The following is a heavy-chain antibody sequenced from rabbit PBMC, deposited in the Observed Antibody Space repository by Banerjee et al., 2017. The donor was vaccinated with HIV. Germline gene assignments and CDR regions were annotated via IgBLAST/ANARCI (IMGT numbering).Heavy chain of an antibody. CDR2: IGTSSGTT. J-gene: IGHJ4*01. CDR1: GFSFSSTYY. V-gene: IGHV1S40*01. D-gene: IGHD1-1*01. CDR3: ARCGYYRDEACNL. Sequence: QSLEESGGDLVKPGASLTLTCTASGFSFSSTYYMCWVRQAPGKGLEWIACIGTSSGTTYYASWAKGRFTISKTSSTTVTLQMTSLTAADTATYFCARCGYYRDEACNLWGPGTLVTVS.